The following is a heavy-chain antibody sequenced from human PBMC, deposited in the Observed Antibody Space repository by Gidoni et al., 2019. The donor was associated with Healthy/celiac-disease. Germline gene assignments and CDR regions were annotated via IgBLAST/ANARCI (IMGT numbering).Heavy chain of an antibody. D-gene: IGHD6-19*01. V-gene: IGHV3-23*01. J-gene: IGHJ6*02. CDR3: AKYARSIAVAGTDPSEGYGMDV. CDR1: GVTFSSYA. Sequence: EVQLLESGGGLVQPGGSLRLSCAASGVTFSSYAMSWVRQAPGRGLEWVSAISVSGGSTYYADSVTGRFTISRDNSKNTLYLQMNSLRAEDTAVYYCAKYARSIAVAGTDPSEGYGMDVWGQGTTVTVSS. CDR2: ISVSGGST.